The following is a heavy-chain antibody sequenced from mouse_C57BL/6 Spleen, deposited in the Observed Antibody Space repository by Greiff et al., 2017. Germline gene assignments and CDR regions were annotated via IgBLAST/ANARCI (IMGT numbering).Heavy chain of an antibody. V-gene: IGHV1-82*01. D-gene: IGHD1-1*01. CDR2: IYPGDGDT. CDR1: GYAFSSSW. J-gene: IGHJ3*01. CDR3: ARAFSYYYGSSWFAY. Sequence: QVQLQQSGPELVKPGASVKISCKASGYAFSSSWMNWVKQRPGKGLEWIGRIYPGDGDTNYNGKFKGKATLTADKSYSTAYMQLSSLTSEDSAVYFCARAFSYYYGSSWFAYWGQGTLVTVSA.